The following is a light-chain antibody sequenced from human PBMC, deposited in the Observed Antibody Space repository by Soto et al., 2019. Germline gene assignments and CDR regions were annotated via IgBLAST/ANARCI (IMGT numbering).Light chain of an antibody. CDR1: SRDVGGYNY. V-gene: IGLV2-14*01. Sequence: QSALTQPASVSGSPGQSITISCIGTSRDVGGYNYVSWYQHHPGEAPKLMIYEVSNRPSGVSDRFSAAKSGNTASLTISGLQAEDEADYYCSSFTISSTLPVVFGTGTKVTVL. CDR2: EVS. J-gene: IGLJ1*01. CDR3: SSFTISSTLPVV.